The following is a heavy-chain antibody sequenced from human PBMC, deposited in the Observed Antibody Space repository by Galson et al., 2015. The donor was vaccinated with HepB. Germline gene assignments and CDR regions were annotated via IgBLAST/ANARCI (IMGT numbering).Heavy chain of an antibody. CDR1: GFTFSSYA. V-gene: IGHV3-23*01. D-gene: IGHD3-3*01. Sequence: SLRLSCAASGFTFSSYAMSWVRQAPGKGLEWVSAISGSGGSTYYADSVKGRFTISRDNSKNTLYLQMNSLRAEDTAVYYCAKHGSNYDFWSGYYFWGQGTLVTVSS. CDR2: ISGSGGST. CDR3: AKHGSNYDFWSGYYF. J-gene: IGHJ4*02.